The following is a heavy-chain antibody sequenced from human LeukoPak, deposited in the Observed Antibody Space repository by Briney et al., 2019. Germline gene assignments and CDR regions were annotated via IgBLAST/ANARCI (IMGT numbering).Heavy chain of an antibody. CDR1: GFTFSSYS. CDR3: ARDGDFWSGLAGGPRGYYYMDV. Sequence: GGSLRLSCAASGFTFSSYSMNWVRQAPGKGLEWVSSISSSSSDIYYADSVKGRFTISRDNAKNSLYLQMNSLRAEDTAVYYCARDGDFWSGLAGGPRGYYYMDVWGKGTTVTVSS. V-gene: IGHV3-21*01. D-gene: IGHD3-3*01. CDR2: ISSSSSDI. J-gene: IGHJ6*03.